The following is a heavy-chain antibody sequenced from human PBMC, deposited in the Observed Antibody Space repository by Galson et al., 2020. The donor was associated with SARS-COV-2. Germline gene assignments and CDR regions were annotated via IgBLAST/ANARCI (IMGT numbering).Heavy chain of an antibody. CDR1: GFTFSSYA. CDR3: AKDTEHYDILTGYHLIYFQH. Sequence: GESLKISCAASGFTFSSYAMSWVRQAPGKGLEWVSAISGSGGSTYYADSVKGRFTISRDNSKNTLYLQMNSLRAEDTAVYYCAKDTEHYDILTGYHLIYFQHWGQGTLVTVSS. CDR2: ISGSGGST. D-gene: IGHD3-9*01. J-gene: IGHJ1*01. V-gene: IGHV3-23*01.